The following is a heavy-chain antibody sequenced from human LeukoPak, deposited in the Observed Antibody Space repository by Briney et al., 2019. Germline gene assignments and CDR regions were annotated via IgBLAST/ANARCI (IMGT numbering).Heavy chain of an antibody. V-gene: IGHV3-30*03. CDR3: ATDRGSGTYYSLFDS. D-gene: IGHD3-10*01. CDR2: ISYDGSNK. J-gene: IGHJ4*02. Sequence: GRPLRLSCAASGFTFSSYGMHWVRQAPGKGLEWVAVISYDGSNKYYADSVKGRITISGDNSKDTLYLQMDSLRAEDTAVYYCATDRGSGTYYSLFDSWGQGTLVTVSS. CDR1: GFTFSSYG.